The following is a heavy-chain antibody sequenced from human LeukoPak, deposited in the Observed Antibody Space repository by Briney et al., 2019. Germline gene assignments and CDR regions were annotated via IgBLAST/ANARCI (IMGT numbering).Heavy chain of an antibody. CDR2: ISGSGGST. D-gene: IGHD2-15*01. CDR1: GFTFSSYA. J-gene: IGHJ4*02. CDR3: AKAWDIVVVVAATDDY. Sequence: GGSLRLSCAASGFTFSSYAMSWVRQAPGKGLEWVSAISGSGGSTYYADSVKGRFTISRDNSKNTLYLQMNSLRAEDTAVYYCAKAWDIVVVVAATDDYWGQGTLVTVSS. V-gene: IGHV3-23*01.